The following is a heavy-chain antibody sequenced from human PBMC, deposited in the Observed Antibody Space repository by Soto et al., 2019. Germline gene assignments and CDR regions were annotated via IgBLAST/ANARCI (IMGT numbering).Heavy chain of an antibody. Sequence: GGSLRLSWAASGFTFSSYGMHWVRQAPGKGLEWVAVIWYDGSNKYYADSVKGRFTISRDNSKNTLYLQMNSLRAEDTAVYYCARAMIVVGPFDYWGQGTLVTVSS. CDR1: GFTFSSYG. CDR3: ARAMIVVGPFDY. D-gene: IGHD3-22*01. CDR2: IWYDGSNK. J-gene: IGHJ4*02. V-gene: IGHV3-33*01.